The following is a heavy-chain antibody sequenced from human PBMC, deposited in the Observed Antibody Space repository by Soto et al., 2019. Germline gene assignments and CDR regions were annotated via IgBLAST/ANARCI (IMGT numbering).Heavy chain of an antibody. CDR2: ISGSGGST. Sequence: GGSLRLSCAASGFTFSSYAMSWVRQAPGKGLEWVSAISGSGGSTYYADSAKGRFTISRDNSKNTLYLQMNSLRAEDTAVYYCAKGHGGNSGFDYWGQGTLVTVSS. V-gene: IGHV3-23*01. J-gene: IGHJ4*02. CDR3: AKGHGGNSGFDY. CDR1: GFTFSSYA. D-gene: IGHD2-21*02.